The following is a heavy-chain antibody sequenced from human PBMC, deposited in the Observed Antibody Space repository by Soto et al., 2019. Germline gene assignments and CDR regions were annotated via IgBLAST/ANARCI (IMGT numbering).Heavy chain of an antibody. J-gene: IGHJ4*02. CDR2: TIPNHSMS. D-gene: IGHD3-10*01. CDR3: ATNYGSGSAHFDN. CDR1: GDTFSRST. Sequence: QMVQSGAEVKKPGSSVRVSCTASGDTFSRSTLSWVRQAPGQGLEWMGRTIPNHSMSDYAQKFQGRVSITADKSTRAVYMELSRLRSEATAVYYCATNYGSGSAHFDNWGQGTLVTVSS. V-gene: IGHV1-69*02.